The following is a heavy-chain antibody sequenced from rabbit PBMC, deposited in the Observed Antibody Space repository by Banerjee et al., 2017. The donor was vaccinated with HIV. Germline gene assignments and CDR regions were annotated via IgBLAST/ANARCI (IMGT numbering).Heavy chain of an antibody. CDR2: IYTGISAST. CDR3: ARDLAGVTGWNFNL. Sequence: QEQLVESGGGLVQPEGSLTLTCTASGFSFSSTYYMCWVRQAPGKGLELIACIYTGISASTYYATWTKGRFTISKTSWTTVTLQMTSLTAADTATYFCARDLAGVTGWNFNLWGQGTLVTVS. D-gene: IGHD4-1*01. V-gene: IGHV1S45*01. J-gene: IGHJ4*01. CDR1: GFSFSSTYY.